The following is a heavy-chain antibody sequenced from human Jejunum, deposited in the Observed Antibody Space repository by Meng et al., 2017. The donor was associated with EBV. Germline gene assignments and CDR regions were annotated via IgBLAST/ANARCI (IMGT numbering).Heavy chain of an antibody. Sequence: HLQLQGSGPGLVKPSETLSLTCTVSGGSISSSSYYWAWIRQPPGKGLEWIGSIYYSGSTYYNPSLKSRVTISVDTSKNQFSLKMSSVTAADTAVYYCSREISGSSERYWGQGTLVTVSS. V-gene: IGHV4-39*07. CDR1: GGSISSSSYY. CDR2: IYYSGST. J-gene: IGHJ4*02. CDR3: SREISGSSERY. D-gene: IGHD3-10*01.